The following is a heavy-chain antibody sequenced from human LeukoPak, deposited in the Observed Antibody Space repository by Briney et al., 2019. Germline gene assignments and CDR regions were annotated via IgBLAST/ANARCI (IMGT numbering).Heavy chain of an antibody. CDR1: GFTFSTYS. CDR2: IKPDGSNT. CDR3: ARAHYGGFYYFDY. Sequence: GGSLRLSCAASGFTFSTYSMHWVRQAPGKGLVWVSYIKPDGSNTAYADSVKGRFTISRDNSKNTLYLQMNSLRAEDTAVYYCARAHYGGFYYFDYWGQGTLVTVSS. V-gene: IGHV3-74*01. D-gene: IGHD4-23*01. J-gene: IGHJ4*02.